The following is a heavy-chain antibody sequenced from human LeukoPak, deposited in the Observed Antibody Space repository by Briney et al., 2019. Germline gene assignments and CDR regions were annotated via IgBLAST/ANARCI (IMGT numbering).Heavy chain of an antibody. J-gene: IGHJ6*02. Sequence: GGSLRLSCAASGFTFSNAWMSWVRQAPGKGLEWVSRINSDGSSTSYADSVKGRFTISRDNAKNTLYLQMNSLRAEDTAVYYCAREGTYYDILTGYYKYYYYGMDVWGQGTTVTVSS. D-gene: IGHD3-9*01. CDR3: AREGTYYDILTGYYKYYYYGMDV. V-gene: IGHV3-74*01. CDR1: GFTFSNAW. CDR2: INSDGSST.